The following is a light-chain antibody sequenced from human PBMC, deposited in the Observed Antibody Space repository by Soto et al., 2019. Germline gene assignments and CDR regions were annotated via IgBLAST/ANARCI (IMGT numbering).Light chain of an antibody. CDR3: QQRSNWPPSIT. CDR2: DAS. V-gene: IGKV3-11*01. J-gene: IGKJ5*01. Sequence: EIVLTQSQGTLSFSPLERAPLXCMAIQSVSSYLAWYQQKPGQAPRLLIYDASNRATGIPARFSGSGSGTDFTLTISSLEPEDFAVYYCQQRSNWPPSITFGQGTRLEIK. CDR1: QSVSSY.